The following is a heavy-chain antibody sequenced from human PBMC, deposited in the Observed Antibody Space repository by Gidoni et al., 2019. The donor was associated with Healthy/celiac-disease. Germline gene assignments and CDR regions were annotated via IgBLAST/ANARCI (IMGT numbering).Heavy chain of an antibody. CDR2: IIPIFGTA. CDR1: GGTFSSYA. V-gene: IGHV1-69*06. J-gene: IGHJ5*02. Sequence: QVQLVQSGAEVKKPGSSVKVSCKASGGTFSSYAISWVRQAPGQGLEWMGGIIPIFGTANYEQKFQGRVTITADKSTCTAYMELSSLRSEDTAVYYRARGIGSSSWYGWFDPWGQGTLVTVSS. CDR3: ARGIGSSSWYGWFDP. D-gene: IGHD6-13*01.